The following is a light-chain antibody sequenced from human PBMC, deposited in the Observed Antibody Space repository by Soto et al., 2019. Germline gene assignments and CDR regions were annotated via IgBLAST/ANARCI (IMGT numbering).Light chain of an antibody. CDR1: QSVSSN. CDR3: QSYNNYPTWT. CDR2: GAS. J-gene: IGKJ1*01. Sequence: IVMTQSPATLSVSPGGRATVSCRASQSVSSNVAWFQQKPGQTPRLLMYGASTRAAGIPARFSGSGSGTEFTLTISSLQSDDVAVYYCQSYNNYPTWTFGQGTKVEIK. V-gene: IGKV3-15*01.